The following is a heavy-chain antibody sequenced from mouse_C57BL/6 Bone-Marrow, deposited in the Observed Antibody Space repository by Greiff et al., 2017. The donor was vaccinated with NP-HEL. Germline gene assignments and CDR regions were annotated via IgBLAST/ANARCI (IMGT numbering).Heavy chain of an antibody. Sequence: VQLQQPGAELVRPGTSVKLSCKASGYTFTSYWMHWVKQRPGQGLEWIGVIDPSDSYTNYNQKFKGKATLTVDTSSSTAYMQLSSLTSEDSAVYYSARYGSSCDYWGQSTTLTDSS. J-gene: IGHJ2*01. CDR2: IDPSDSYT. CDR3: ARYGSSCDY. V-gene: IGHV1-59*01. D-gene: IGHD1-1*01. CDR1: GYTFTSYW.